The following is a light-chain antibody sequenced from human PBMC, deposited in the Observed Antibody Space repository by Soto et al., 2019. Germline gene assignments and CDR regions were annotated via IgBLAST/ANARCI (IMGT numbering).Light chain of an antibody. CDR1: QSVTNNY. J-gene: IGKJ2*01. V-gene: IGKV3-20*01. CDR3: QQYGSLPYT. Sequence: EVVLTQSPGTLSLSPLERATLSCIASQSVTNNYFAWYKQKPGQAPRLLYDGASRRATGIPDRFSGSGSGTDFTLTISRLEPEDFAVYHCQQYGSLPYTFGQGTKVDIK. CDR2: GAS.